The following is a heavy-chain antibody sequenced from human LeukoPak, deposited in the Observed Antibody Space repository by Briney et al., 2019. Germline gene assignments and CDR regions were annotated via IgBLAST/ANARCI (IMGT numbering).Heavy chain of an antibody. Sequence: GGSLRLSCAASGFTFSSYALDWVRQAPGKGLEWVAVISKDGNSQNYADSVKGRFTISRDNSKNTLYLQMNSLRPEDTAVFYCAGESFDIWGQGTTVTVSS. CDR2: ISKDGNSQ. J-gene: IGHJ3*02. CDR3: AGESFDI. CDR1: GFTFSSYA. V-gene: IGHV3-30*04.